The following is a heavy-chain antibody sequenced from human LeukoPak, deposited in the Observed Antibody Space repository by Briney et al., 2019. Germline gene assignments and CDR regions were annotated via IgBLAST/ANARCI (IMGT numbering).Heavy chain of an antibody. D-gene: IGHD1-26*01. Sequence: ASVKVSCKASGYTFTSYDINWVRQATGQGLEWMGWMNPNSGNTGYAQKFQGRVTMTRNTSISTAYMELRSLRSDDTAVYYCARGSVLEGATGFDPWGQGTLVTVSS. CDR3: ARGSVLEGATGFDP. J-gene: IGHJ5*02. V-gene: IGHV1-8*01. CDR1: GYTFTSYD. CDR2: MNPNSGNT.